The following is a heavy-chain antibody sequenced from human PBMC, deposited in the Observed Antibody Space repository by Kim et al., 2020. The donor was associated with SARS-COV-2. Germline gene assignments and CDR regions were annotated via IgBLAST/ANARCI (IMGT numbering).Heavy chain of an antibody. D-gene: IGHD1-7*01. CDR1: GFTFSSYA. V-gene: IGHV3-23*01. J-gene: IGHJ4*02. CDR3: AQLGSGTMLDF. CDR2: IVGSGGGT. Sequence: GGSLRLSCAASGFTFSSYAMSWVRQAPGKGLEWVSAIVGSGGGTYYADSVKGRFTISRDISRSTLYLQMNSLRPDDTAVYYCAQLGSGTMLDFWGQGTLV.